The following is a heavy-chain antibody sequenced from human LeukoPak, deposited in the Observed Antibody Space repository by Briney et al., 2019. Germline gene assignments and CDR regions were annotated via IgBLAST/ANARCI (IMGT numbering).Heavy chain of an antibody. D-gene: IGHD5-18*01. V-gene: IGHV3-7*05. CDR3: SRNGAYSLPFDF. J-gene: IGHJ3*01. CDR2: IKQDGSEK. CDR1: GFTFNTHW. Sequence: QPGGSLRLSCAASGFTFNTHWMTWVRQAPGKGLEWVASIKQDGSEKQFVDSVKGRFTISRDNAKSSPYLQMSSLRAEDTAVYYCSRNGAYSLPFDFWGQGTMVTVSS.